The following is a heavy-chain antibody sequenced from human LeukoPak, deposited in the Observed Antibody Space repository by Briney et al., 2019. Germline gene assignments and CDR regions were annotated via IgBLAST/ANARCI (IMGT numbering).Heavy chain of an antibody. CDR2: MNPNSGNT. D-gene: IGHD6-13*01. J-gene: IGHJ4*02. Sequence: GASVRVSCKASGYTFTNYDINRVRQASGQGLEWMGWMNPNSGNTGSAQKFQGRVTMTSNTSISTAYMELSSLRSEDTAVYYCARGLRREQQLLRAFDYWGQGTPVTVSS. CDR3: ARGLRREQQLLRAFDY. V-gene: IGHV1-8*01. CDR1: GYTFTNYD.